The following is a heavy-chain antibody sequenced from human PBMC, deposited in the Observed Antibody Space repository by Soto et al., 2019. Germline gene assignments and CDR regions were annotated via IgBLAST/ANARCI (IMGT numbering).Heavy chain of an antibody. CDR2: IIPIFGTA. CDR1: GGTFSSYA. D-gene: IGHD3-22*01. V-gene: IGHV1-69*13. Sequence: RASVKVSCKASGGTFSSYAISWVRQAPGQGLEWMGGIIPIFGTANYAQKFQGRVTITADESTSTAYMELSGLRSEDTAVYYCARPYYYYDSSGYYGSAFDIWGQGTMVTVSS. J-gene: IGHJ3*02. CDR3: ARPYYYYDSSGYYGSAFDI.